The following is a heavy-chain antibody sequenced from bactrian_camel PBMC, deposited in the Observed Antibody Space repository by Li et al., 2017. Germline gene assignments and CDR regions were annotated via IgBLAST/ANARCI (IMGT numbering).Heavy chain of an antibody. CDR1: GDTVSRNC. D-gene: IGHD2*01. CDR2: IHSLHGTK. Sequence: HVQLVESGGGSVQAGGSLRLSCAVSGDTVSRNCMAWFRQAPGKEREAVARIHSLHGTKLYVDSVKGRFTISQDNAKNTAYLQMNNLKPEDTAMYYCAAHVTYSGGYSTPFLSSNLRYWGQGTQVTVS. CDR3: AAHVTYSGGYSTPFLSSNLRY. V-gene: IGHV3S63*01. J-gene: IGHJ4*01.